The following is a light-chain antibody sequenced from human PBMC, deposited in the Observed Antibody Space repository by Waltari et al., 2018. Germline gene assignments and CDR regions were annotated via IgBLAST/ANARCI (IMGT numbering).Light chain of an antibody. CDR2: YDS. Sequence: SYVLPQPSSVSVAPGKTARITCGGSNIGSRTVHWHQQKPGQAPVLVFYYDSDRPSGIPERCFGSNSGNTATLTISRVEVGDEADYYCQVWDSSSDHWVFGGGTKLTVL. CDR1: NIGSRT. J-gene: IGLJ3*02. CDR3: QVWDSSSDHWV. V-gene: IGLV3-21*04.